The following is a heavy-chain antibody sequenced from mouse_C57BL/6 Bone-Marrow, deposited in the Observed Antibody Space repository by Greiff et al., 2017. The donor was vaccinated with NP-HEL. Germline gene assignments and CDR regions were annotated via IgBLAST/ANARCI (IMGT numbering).Heavy chain of an antibody. D-gene: IGHD1-1*01. CDR3: AREPSIGYYGSSYPAWFAY. CDR2: INPNNGGT. CDR1: GYTFTDYN. J-gene: IGHJ3*01. Sequence: EVQLQQSGPELVKPGASVKMSCKASGYTFTDYNMHWVKQSHGKSLEWIGYINPNNGGTSYNQKFKGKATLTVNKSSSTAYMELRSLTSEDSAVYYCAREPSIGYYGSSYPAWFAYWGQGTLVTVSA. V-gene: IGHV1-22*01.